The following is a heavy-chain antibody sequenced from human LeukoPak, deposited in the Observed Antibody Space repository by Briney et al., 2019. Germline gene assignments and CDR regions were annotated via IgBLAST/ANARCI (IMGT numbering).Heavy chain of an antibody. D-gene: IGHD4-23*01. CDR2: IKQDGSEK. CDR1: GFTFSRYW. Sequence: GGSLRLSCAASGFTFSRYWMSWVRQAPGKGLEWVANIKQDGSEKYYVDSVKGRFTISRDNAKNSLYLQMNSLRAEDTAVYYCARRAGGYSHPYDYWGQGTLVTVSS. V-gene: IGHV3-7*03. CDR3: ARRAGGYSHPYDY. J-gene: IGHJ4*02.